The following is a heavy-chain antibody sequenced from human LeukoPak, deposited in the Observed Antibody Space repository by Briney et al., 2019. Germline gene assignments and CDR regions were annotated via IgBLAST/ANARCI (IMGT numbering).Heavy chain of an antibody. D-gene: IGHD6-13*01. J-gene: IGHJ4*02. V-gene: IGHV3-30*18. CDR2: ISYDGSNK. CDR3: AKRAAAGTFDFDY. Sequence: GRSLRLSCAASGFTFSSYGMHWVRQAPGKGLEWVAVISYDGSNKYYADSVKGRFTISRDNSKNTLYLQMSSLRAEDTAVYYCAKRAAAGTFDFDYWGQGTLVTVSA. CDR1: GFTFSSYG.